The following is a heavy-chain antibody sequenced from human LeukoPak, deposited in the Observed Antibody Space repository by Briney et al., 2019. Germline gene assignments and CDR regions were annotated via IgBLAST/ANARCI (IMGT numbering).Heavy chain of an antibody. V-gene: IGHV3-30*04. D-gene: IGHD6-19*01. CDR1: GFTFSSYA. CDR3: ASTGVAGTLLFDY. Sequence: GGSLRLSCAASGFTFSSYAMHWVRQAPGKGLEWVAVISYDGSNKYYADSVKGRFTISRDNSKNTLYLQMNSLRAEDTAVYYCASTGVAGTLLFDYWGQGTLVTVSS. CDR2: ISYDGSNK. J-gene: IGHJ4*02.